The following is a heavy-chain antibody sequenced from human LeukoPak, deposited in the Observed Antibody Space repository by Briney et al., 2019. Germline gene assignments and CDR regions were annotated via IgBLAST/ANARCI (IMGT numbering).Heavy chain of an antibody. V-gene: IGHV3-66*01. CDR1: RFTVATNH. Sequence: PGGSLRPSCAASRFTVATNHMNWVRQAPGKGLEWVSVIYNGDNTAYADSVKGRFTVSRDNSKNTLYLQMHSLRAEDTAVYFCARASRWLAFDTWGQGTLVTVSS. CDR2: IYNGDNT. J-gene: IGHJ4*02. D-gene: IGHD6-19*01. CDR3: ARASRWLAFDT.